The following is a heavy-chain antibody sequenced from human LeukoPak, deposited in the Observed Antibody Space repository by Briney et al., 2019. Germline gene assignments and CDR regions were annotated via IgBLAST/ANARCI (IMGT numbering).Heavy chain of an antibody. CDR2: INWNGGST. J-gene: IGHJ4*02. Sequence: GGSLRLSCAASGFTFSSHWMHWVRQAPGKGLEWVSGINWNGGSTGYAAVKGRFTISRDNAKNSLYLQMNSLRAEDTALYYCARVSSSSGWPEFDYWGQGTLVTVSS. D-gene: IGHD6-19*01. V-gene: IGHV3-20*04. CDR1: GFTFSSHW. CDR3: ARVSSSSGWPEFDY.